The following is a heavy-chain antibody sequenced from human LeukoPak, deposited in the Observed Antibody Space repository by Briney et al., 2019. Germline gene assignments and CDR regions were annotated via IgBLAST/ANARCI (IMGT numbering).Heavy chain of an antibody. V-gene: IGHV3-30*03. Sequence: GGSLRLSCAASGFTFSSYGMHWVRQAPGKGLEWVAVISYDGSNKYYADSVKGRFTISRDNSKNTLYLQMNSLRAEDTALYYCARFLSSGWPLYYYYGMDVWGQGTTVTVSS. CDR3: ARFLSSGWPLYYYYGMDV. D-gene: IGHD6-19*01. J-gene: IGHJ6*02. CDR1: GFTFSSYG. CDR2: ISYDGSNK.